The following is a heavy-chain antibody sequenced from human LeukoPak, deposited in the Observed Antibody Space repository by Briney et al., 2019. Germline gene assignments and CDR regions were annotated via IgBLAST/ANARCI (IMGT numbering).Heavy chain of an antibody. D-gene: IGHD2-15*01. CDR3: AKERNDCSGGSCHYLDAFDI. CDR2: IWYDGSNK. J-gene: IGHJ3*02. Sequence: GVSLRLSCAASGFTFSSYGMHWVRQAPGKGLEWVAVIWYDGSNKYYADSVKGRFTISRDNSKNTLYLQMNSLRAEDTAVYYCAKERNDCSGGSCHYLDAFDIWGQGTMVTVSS. V-gene: IGHV3-33*06. CDR1: GFTFSSYG.